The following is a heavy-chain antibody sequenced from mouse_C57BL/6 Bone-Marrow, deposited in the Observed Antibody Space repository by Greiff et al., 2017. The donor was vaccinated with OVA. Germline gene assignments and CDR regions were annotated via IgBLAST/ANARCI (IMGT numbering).Heavy chain of an antibody. CDR3: TRYDYCGSTFAY. V-gene: IGHV1-15*01. CDR2: IDPETGGT. J-gene: IGHJ3*01. Sequence: VQLQQSGAELVRPGASVTLSCKASGYTFTDYEMHWVKQTPVHGLEWIGAIDPETGGTAYNQKFKGKATLTADESSSTAYMELRSLTSEDSAVYYCTRYDYCGSTFAYWGQGTLVTVSA. D-gene: IGHD1-1*01. CDR1: GYTFTDYE.